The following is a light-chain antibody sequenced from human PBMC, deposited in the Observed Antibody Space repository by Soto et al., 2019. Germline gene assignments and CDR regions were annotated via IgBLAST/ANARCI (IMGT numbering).Light chain of an antibody. CDR2: DAF. Sequence: EIVLTQSPATLSLSPGERATLSCRASQSVSSYLAWYQQKPGQAPRLLLYDAFNRASGIPARFRGGWSGTACTLAISTPEPEDFAVYDLHERSNWSPWTFGQGTKVEIK. V-gene: IGKV3-11*01. CDR3: HERSNWSPWT. CDR1: QSVSSY. J-gene: IGKJ1*01.